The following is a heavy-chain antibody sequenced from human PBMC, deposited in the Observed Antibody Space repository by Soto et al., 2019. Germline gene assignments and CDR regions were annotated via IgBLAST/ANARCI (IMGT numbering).Heavy chain of an antibody. D-gene: IGHD3-16*01. CDR3: ARYLPNRPGEAL. J-gene: IGHJ4*02. V-gene: IGHV3-21*01. CDR2: ISSSSTYI. Sequence: EVQLVESGGGLVKPGGSLRLSCAASGFTFSSYSMHWVRQAPGKGLEWVSSISSSSTYIYYADSVKGRFTISRDNAKNSLYLQMNSLRAEDTAVYYGARYLPNRPGEALWGQGSLVTVSS. CDR1: GFTFSSYS.